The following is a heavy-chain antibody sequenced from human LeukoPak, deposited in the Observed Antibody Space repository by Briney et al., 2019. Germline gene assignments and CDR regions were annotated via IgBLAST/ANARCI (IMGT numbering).Heavy chain of an antibody. V-gene: IGHV4-61*01. CDR2: IYYSGST. Sequence: PSETLSLTCTVSGYSISSGYYWGWVRQPPGKGLEWIGYIYYSGSTNYNPSLKSRVTISVDTSKNQFSLKLSSVTAADTAVYYCARNVGRYSYGFVYYYYMDVWGKGTTVTISS. CDR3: ARNVGRYSYGFVYYYYMDV. J-gene: IGHJ6*03. D-gene: IGHD5-18*01. CDR1: GYSISSGYY.